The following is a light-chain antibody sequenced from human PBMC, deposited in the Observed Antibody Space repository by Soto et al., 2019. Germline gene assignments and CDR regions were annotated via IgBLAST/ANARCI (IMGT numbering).Light chain of an antibody. J-gene: IGKJ5*01. Sequence: EVVLTQSPVTLSLSPEARATLSCRASQSFRGLLAWYQQKTGQAPRILIYDEYNRATGIPHRFSGSGSGTDLNLTISSLEPEDSAVYYCQKRHMWPITCGQGTRLEIK. CDR2: DEY. V-gene: IGKV3-11*01. CDR3: QKRHMWPIT. CDR1: QSFRGL.